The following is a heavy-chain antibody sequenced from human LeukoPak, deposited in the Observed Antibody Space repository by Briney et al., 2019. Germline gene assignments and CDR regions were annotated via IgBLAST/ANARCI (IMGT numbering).Heavy chain of an antibody. J-gene: IGHJ4*02. CDR3: ARDNTAPLGGEYSSGWYIMLY. D-gene: IGHD6-19*01. Sequence: GGSLRLSCAASGFTFDAYGMHWVRQVPGKGLEWVALIWYDGSKKFYADSVKGRFTISRDNSENTLYLQMNSLRAEDTAVYYCARDNTAPLGGEYSSGWYIMLYWGQGTLVTVSS. V-gene: IGHV3-33*01. CDR1: GFTFDAYG. CDR2: IWYDGSKK.